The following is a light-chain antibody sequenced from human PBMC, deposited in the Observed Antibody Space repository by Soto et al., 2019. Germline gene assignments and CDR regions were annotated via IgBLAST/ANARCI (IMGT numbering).Light chain of an antibody. CDR3: QNYNRAPIT. V-gene: IGKV1-27*01. CDR2: GAS. J-gene: IGKJ5*01. CDR1: QVISIY. Sequence: DIQITHAPSTLSASVGDRVTITCRASQVISIYLAWYQQTPGKVPKHLIYGASKLQSGVPSRFSGGGSGTNFTLTISSLQPEDVGTYYCQNYNRAPITFGQGTRLEIK.